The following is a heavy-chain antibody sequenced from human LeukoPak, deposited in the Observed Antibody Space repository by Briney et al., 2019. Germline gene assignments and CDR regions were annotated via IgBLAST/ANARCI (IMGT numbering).Heavy chain of an antibody. V-gene: IGHV3-15*01. D-gene: IGHD3-22*01. CDR3: TTAYPGPVITTPPFDY. CDR1: GFTFSNAW. Sequence: PGGSLRLSCAASGFTFSNAWMSWVRQAPGKGLEWVVRIKSKTDGGTTDYAAPVKGRFTISRDDSKNTLYLQMNSLKTEDTAVYYCTTAYPGPVITTPPFDYWGQGTLVTVSS. CDR2: IKSKTDGGTT. J-gene: IGHJ4*02.